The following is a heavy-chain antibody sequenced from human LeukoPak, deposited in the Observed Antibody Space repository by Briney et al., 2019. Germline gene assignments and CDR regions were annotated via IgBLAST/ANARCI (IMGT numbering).Heavy chain of an antibody. CDR1: GFTFISYG. Sequence: PGGSLRLSCAASGFTFISYGMHWVRQAPGKGLEWVAFILYDGSNKYYADSVKGRFTISRDNSKNTLYLQMNSLRAEDTAVYYCARDPRGSYLPNFDYWGQGTLVTVSS. J-gene: IGHJ4*02. V-gene: IGHV3-30*02. CDR3: ARDPRGSYLPNFDY. D-gene: IGHD1-26*01. CDR2: ILYDGSNK.